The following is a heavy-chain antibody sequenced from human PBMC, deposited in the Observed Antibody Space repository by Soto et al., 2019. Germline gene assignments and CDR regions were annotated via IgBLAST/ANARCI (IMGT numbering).Heavy chain of an antibody. Sequence: GESLKISFKGSGYSFTSYWISWVRQMPGKGLEWMGRIDPSDSYTNYSPSFQGHVTISADKSISTAYLQWSSLKASDTAMYYCARHANYDILTGPDYWGQGTLVTVSS. J-gene: IGHJ4*02. CDR2: IDPSDSYT. V-gene: IGHV5-10-1*01. CDR1: GYSFTSYW. CDR3: ARHANYDILTGPDY. D-gene: IGHD3-9*01.